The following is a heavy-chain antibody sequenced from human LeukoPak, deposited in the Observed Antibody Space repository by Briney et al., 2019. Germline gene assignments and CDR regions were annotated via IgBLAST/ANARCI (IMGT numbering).Heavy chain of an antibody. Sequence: ASVKVSCKVSGYTLTELSMHWVRQAPGKGLEWMGGFDPEDGETIYAQKFQGRATMTEDTSTDTAYMELSSLRSEDTAVYYCATGLRPYSSGWLYYGMDVWGQGTTVTVSS. J-gene: IGHJ6*02. D-gene: IGHD6-19*01. CDR2: FDPEDGET. CDR1: GYTLTELS. V-gene: IGHV1-24*01. CDR3: ATGLRPYSSGWLYYGMDV.